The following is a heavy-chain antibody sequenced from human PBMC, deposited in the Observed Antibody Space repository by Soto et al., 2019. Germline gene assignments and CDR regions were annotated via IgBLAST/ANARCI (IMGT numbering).Heavy chain of an antibody. CDR2: TYYRSKWYN. J-gene: IGHJ5*02. CDR3: ERATFSWFDP. Sequence: SQTLSLTCAISGDSVSTNTATWDWIRQSPSRGLEWLGRTYYRSKWYNDYAVSVKSRIAINPDTSRNQFSLQLNSVTPEDTAVYFGERATFSWFDPWGQGPLVTVSS. V-gene: IGHV6-1*01. D-gene: IGHD3-3*02. CDR1: GDSVSTNTAT.